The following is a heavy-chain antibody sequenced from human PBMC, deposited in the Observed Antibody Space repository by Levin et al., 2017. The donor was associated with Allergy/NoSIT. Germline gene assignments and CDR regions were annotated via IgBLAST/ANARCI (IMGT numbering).Heavy chain of an antibody. CDR3: AKCSSWRQYYYYGMDV. CDR1: GFTFSTYA. CDR2: ISGAGDET. J-gene: IGHJ6*02. D-gene: IGHD6-13*01. Sequence: PGGSLRLSCAASGFTFSTYAMSWVRQAPGEGLEWVSAISGAGDETPYADSVKGRFTISRDNSKNTLYLQMTSLRAEDTAVYYCAKCSSWRQYYYYGMDVWGQGTTVTVSS. V-gene: IGHV3-23*01.